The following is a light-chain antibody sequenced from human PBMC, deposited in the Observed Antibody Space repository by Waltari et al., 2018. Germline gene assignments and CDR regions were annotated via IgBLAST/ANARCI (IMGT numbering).Light chain of an antibody. V-gene: IGKV3-20*01. CDR3: QQYGSSVLYT. CDR1: QSLTKRY. Sequence: VLTQSPGTLSLSPGERATLSCRASQSLTKRYLAWYQQKPGQAPGLLIYGASSRAAGIPDSFSGSGSGTYFTLTISRLEPEDFAVYYCQQYGSSVLYTFGQGTKLEIK. J-gene: IGKJ2*01. CDR2: GAS.